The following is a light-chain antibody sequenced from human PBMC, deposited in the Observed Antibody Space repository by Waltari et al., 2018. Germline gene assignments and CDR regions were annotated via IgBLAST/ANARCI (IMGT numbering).Light chain of an antibody. CDR3: SSYGGSNTVV. V-gene: IGLV2-8*01. CDR2: EVS. J-gene: IGLJ2*01. CDR1: SSDVGAYNY. Sequence: QSALTQPPSASGSPGQSVTISCTGTSSDVGAYNYVSWYQQHPGKAPKLMISEVSKRPSGVPDRFSGSKSGNTAALTVSGLQSEDEAEYYCSSYGGSNTVVFGGGTKLTVL.